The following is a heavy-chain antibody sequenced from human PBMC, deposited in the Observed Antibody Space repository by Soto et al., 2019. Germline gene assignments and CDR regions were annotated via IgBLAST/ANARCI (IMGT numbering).Heavy chain of an antibody. CDR2: ISNSGTT. V-gene: IGHV4-31*03. Sequence: QVQLQESGPGLVKPSQTLSLTCTVSGVSMETDKYYWSWLRQYPGKGPEWIGFISNSGTTSYTPSLWKRVTLSTDTSKHTFSLILTSVTAADTAVYYCARVPIEVDYGGGHQPQMFDNWGQGVVVTVSS. J-gene: IGHJ4*02. CDR3: ARVPIEVDYGGGHQPQMFDN. CDR1: GVSMETDKYY. D-gene: IGHD3-16*01.